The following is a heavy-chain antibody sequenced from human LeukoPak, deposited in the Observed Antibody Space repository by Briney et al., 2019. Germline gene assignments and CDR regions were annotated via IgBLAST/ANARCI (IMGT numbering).Heavy chain of an antibody. CDR3: CRCYATLPY. CDR1: GFTFADQP. V-gene: IGHV3-49*04. J-gene: IGHJ4*02. Sequence: GGSLRLSCSASGFTFADQPFTWVRQAPGKGLEWVAFIRTTDYGGTAEYATSVKGRFTVSRDDSKSMVYLQMDSLQSEDTAVYYCCRCYATLPYWGQGTLVTVSS. D-gene: IGHD2-15*01. CDR2: IRTTDYGGTA.